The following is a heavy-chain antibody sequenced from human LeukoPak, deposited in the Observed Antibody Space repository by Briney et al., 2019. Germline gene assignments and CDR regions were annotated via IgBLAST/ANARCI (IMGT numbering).Heavy chain of an antibody. CDR1: GFTFSSYS. V-gene: IGHV3-21*01. Sequence: GALRLSCAASGFTFSSYSMNWVRQAPGQGLEWVSSISSSSSYIYYADSVKGRFTISRDNAKNSLYLQMNSLRVEDTAVYYCASEPYFDPWGQGTLVTVSS. J-gene: IGHJ5*02. CDR3: ASEPYFDP. CDR2: ISSSSSYI.